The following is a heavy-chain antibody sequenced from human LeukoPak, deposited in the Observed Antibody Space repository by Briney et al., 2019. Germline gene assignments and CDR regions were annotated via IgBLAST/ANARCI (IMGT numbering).Heavy chain of an antibody. Sequence: PGGSLRLSCAASAFTFRSYGMHWVRQAPGKGLEWVSNISGSGSGGSTYYADSVKGRFTISRDNSKNTLYLQMNSLRAEDTAVYYCAELGITMIGGVWGKGTTVTISS. CDR1: AFTFRSYG. CDR2: ISGSGSGGST. CDR3: AELGITMIGGV. V-gene: IGHV3-23*01. D-gene: IGHD3-10*02. J-gene: IGHJ6*04.